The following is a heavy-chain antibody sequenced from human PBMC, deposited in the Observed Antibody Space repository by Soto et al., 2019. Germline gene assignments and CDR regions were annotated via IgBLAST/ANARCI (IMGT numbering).Heavy chain of an antibody. Sequence: GGSLRLPCAASGFIFENFGMSWVRQAPGKGLEWISSISGSGFKKYYADSVKGRFTISRDNSKSTVYLQMNSLRAEDTAVYYCAKHDFWTLYNTGLDSWGQGTLVTVSS. CDR2: ISGSGFKK. V-gene: IGHV3-23*01. J-gene: IGHJ4*02. CDR1: GFIFENFG. D-gene: IGHD3-3*01. CDR3: AKHDFWTLYNTGLDS.